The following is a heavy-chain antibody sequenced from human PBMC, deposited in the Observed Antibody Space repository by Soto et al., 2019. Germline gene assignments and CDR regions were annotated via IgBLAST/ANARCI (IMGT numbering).Heavy chain of an antibody. D-gene: IGHD6-13*01. CDR3: ARDYPAAGHYYGMDV. V-gene: IGHV1-46*03. J-gene: IGHJ6*02. CDR2: INPSGGST. Sequence: EASVKVSCKASGYTFTSYYMHCVRQAPGQGLEWMGIINPSGGSTSYAQKFQGRVTMTRDTSTSTVYMELSSLRSEDTAVYYCARDYPAAGHYYGMDVWGQGTTVTVSS. CDR1: GYTFTSYY.